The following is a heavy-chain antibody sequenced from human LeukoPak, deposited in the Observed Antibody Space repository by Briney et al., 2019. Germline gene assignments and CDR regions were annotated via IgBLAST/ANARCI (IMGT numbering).Heavy chain of an antibody. J-gene: IGHJ4*02. Sequence: GGSLRLSCAASGFTVSSKYMSWVRQAPGKGLEWVSVIYSGGTTYYADSVKGRFTISRDNAKNTLYLQMNSLRAEDTAVYYCARRPIAAAYSDCWGQGTLVTVSS. CDR2: IYSGGTT. CDR1: GFTVSSKY. D-gene: IGHD6-13*01. CDR3: ARRPIAAAYSDC. V-gene: IGHV3-66*04.